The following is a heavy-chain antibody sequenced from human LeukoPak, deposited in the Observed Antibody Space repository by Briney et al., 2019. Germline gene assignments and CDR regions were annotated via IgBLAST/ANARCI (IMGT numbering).Heavy chain of an antibody. D-gene: IGHD6-13*01. V-gene: IGHV1-69*05. Sequence: GASVKVSCKASGYTFTTYGITWVRQAPGQGLEWMGGIIPIFGTANYAQKFQGRVTITTDESTSTAYMELSSLRSEDTAVYYCARVLRRGSSWYPDYWGQGTLVTVSS. CDR3: ARVLRRGSSWYPDY. CDR1: GYTFTTYG. J-gene: IGHJ4*02. CDR2: IIPIFGTA.